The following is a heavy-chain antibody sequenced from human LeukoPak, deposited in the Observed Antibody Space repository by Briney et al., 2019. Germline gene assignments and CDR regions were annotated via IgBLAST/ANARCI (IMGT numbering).Heavy chain of an antibody. CDR2: ISGSGGST. CDR1: GFTFSSYA. D-gene: IGHD3-10*01. V-gene: IGHV3-23*01. Sequence: SGGSLRLSCAASGFTFSSYAMSWVRQAPGKGLEWVSAISGSGGSTYYADSVKGRFTISRDNSKNTLYLQMNSLRAEDTAVYYCAKDGYGSGSADYWGQGTLVTVSS. CDR3: AKDGYGSGSADY. J-gene: IGHJ4*02.